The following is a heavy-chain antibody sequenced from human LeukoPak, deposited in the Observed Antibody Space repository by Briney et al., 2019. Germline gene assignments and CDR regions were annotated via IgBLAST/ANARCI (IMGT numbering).Heavy chain of an antibody. J-gene: IGHJ4*02. CDR1: GFTFSTYG. Sequence: SGGSLRLSCAASGFTFSTYGMHWVRQAPGKGLEWVALIGYDGSKKDYGDSVKGRFTISRDDSKNTLYLEMNSLRAEDTAVYYCARDPATVTSYFDYWGQGTLVTVSS. D-gene: IGHD4-17*01. V-gene: IGHV3-33*01. CDR2: IGYDGSKK. CDR3: ARDPATVTSYFDY.